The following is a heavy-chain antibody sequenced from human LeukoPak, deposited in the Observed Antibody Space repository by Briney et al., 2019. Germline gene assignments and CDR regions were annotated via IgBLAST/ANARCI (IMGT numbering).Heavy chain of an antibody. V-gene: IGHV3-33*01. Sequence: GRSLRLSCAASGFTFRNFGMHWVRRAPGKGLEWVAIIWYDGSIKYFTDSVKGRFTISRDNSKSTLYLQMNSLRSEDTAVYYCARDRSTRYFDLWGRGTLVTVSS. D-gene: IGHD2-2*01. J-gene: IGHJ2*01. CDR1: GFTFRNFG. CDR2: IWYDGSIK. CDR3: ARDRSTRYFDL.